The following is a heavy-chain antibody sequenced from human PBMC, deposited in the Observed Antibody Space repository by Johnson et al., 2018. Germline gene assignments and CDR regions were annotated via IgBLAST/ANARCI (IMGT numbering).Heavy chain of an antibody. D-gene: IGHD2-21*02. J-gene: IGHJ1*01. CDR3: INPRDNCRGDCLQH. V-gene: IGHV1-69*12. Sequence: QVQLVQSGAEVKKPGSSVKVSCKATGGTFKSYAITWLRQAPGQGLEWMGGIIPKFDTANYAQKFQDRVTITADESTGTAYMELSSLRSEDTDVYYCINPRDNCRGDCLQHWGQGALVTVSS. CDR1: GGTFKSYA. CDR2: IIPKFDTA.